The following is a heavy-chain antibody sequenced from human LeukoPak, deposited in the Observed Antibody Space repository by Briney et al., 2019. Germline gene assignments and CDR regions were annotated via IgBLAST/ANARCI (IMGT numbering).Heavy chain of an antibody. CDR1: RVSINDYY. V-gene: IGHV4-34*01. CDR2: ISHTEGT. Sequence: PSETLSLTCGELRVSINDYYWSWIRQSPGKGLEWIGEISHTEGTRYNPSLESRVTMSVGTSENQLSLKLIFVTAADTAVYYCARIRCGHSGSVCYNHWGLGTLVTVSS. CDR3: ARIRCGHSGSVCYNH. J-gene: IGHJ1*01. D-gene: IGHD3-9*01.